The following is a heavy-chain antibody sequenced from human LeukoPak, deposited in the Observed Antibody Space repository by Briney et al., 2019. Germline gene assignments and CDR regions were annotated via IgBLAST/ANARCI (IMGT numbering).Heavy chain of an antibody. CDR3: TSYGSGSSGHDY. Sequence: GGSLRLSCAASGFTFTNYWVGWVRQAPGRGLEWVANIKQDGSVKYYVDSVKGRFTISRDNAENSLYLQMNSLRVEDTAVYYCTSYGSGSSGHDYWGQGTLVTVSS. CDR2: IKQDGSVK. V-gene: IGHV3-7*01. D-gene: IGHD3-10*01. CDR1: GFTFTNYW. J-gene: IGHJ4*02.